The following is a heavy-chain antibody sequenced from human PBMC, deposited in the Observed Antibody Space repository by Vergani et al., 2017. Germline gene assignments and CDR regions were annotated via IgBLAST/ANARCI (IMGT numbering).Heavy chain of an antibody. CDR3: AXDSMRGTIFEVAAHGYYYYGMDV. Sequence: QVQLVQSGAEVKKPGASVKVSCKASGYTFTSYGISWVRQAPGQGLEWMGWISAYNGKTNDAQKLQGRVTMTTDTSTSRAYMELRSLRYDDTAVYYCAXDSMRGTIFEVAAHGYYYYGMDVWGQGTTVTVSS. V-gene: IGHV1-18*04. D-gene: IGHD3-3*01. J-gene: IGHJ6*02. CDR1: GYTFTSYG. CDR2: ISAYNGKT.